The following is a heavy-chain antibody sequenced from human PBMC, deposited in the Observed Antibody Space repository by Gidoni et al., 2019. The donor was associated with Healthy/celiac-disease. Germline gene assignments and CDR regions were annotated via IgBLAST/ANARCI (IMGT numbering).Heavy chain of an antibody. V-gene: IGHV1-2*02. D-gene: IGHD6-19*01. CDR3: ARDFVPAVAGTVWFDP. Sequence: QVQLVQSGAEVKKPGASVKVSCKASGYTFTGYYMHWVRQAPGQGLEWMGWINPNSGGTNYAQKFQGRVTMTRDTSISTAYMELSRLRSDDTAVYYCARDFVPAVAGTVWFDPWGQGTLVTVSS. CDR1: GYTFTGYY. J-gene: IGHJ5*02. CDR2: INPNSGGT.